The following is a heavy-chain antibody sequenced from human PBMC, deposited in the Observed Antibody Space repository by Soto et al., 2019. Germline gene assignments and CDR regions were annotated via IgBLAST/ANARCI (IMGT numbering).Heavy chain of an antibody. J-gene: IGHJ4*02. V-gene: IGHV3-7*01. CDR2: IKQDGSEK. CDR3: AKEPVEGSGWVGYFDY. CDR1: GFTFSSYW. Sequence: EVQLVESGGGLVQPGGSLRLSCAASGFTFSSYWMSWVRQAPGKGLEWVANIKQDGSEKYYADSVKGRFTISRDNSKNTLYLQMNSLRAEDTAVYYCAKEPVEGSGWVGYFDYWGQGTLVTVSS. D-gene: IGHD6-19*01.